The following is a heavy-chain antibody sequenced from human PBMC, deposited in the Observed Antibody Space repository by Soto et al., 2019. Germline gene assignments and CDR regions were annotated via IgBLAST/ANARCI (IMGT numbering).Heavy chain of an antibody. D-gene: IGHD6-13*01. CDR1: GFTFSSYA. CDR3: ATRGSWYYYYGMDV. CDR2: ISGSGGST. V-gene: IGHV3-23*01. J-gene: IGHJ6*02. Sequence: EVQLLESGGGLVQPGGSLRLSCAASGFTFSSYAMSWVRQAPGKGLEWVSAISGSGGSTYYADSVKGRFTISRDNSKNTLYLQMNSLRAEDMAVYYCATRGSWYYYYGMDVWGQGTTVTVSS.